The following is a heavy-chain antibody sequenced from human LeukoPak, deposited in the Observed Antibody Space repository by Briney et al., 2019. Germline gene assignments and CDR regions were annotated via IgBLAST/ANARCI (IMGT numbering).Heavy chain of an antibody. D-gene: IGHD4-17*01. CDR3: AKEGFYGDFEYYFDS. CDR2: MSGSAGDT. CDR1: GFTFSNYG. Sequence: GGSLRLSCAASGFTFSNYGMSWVRQAPGKGLEWVSAMSGSAGDTHYADAVMGRFTISRDNPNNTLYLQMNSLRAEDTAVYYCAKEGFYGDFEYYFDSWGQGALVTVSS. J-gene: IGHJ4*02. V-gene: IGHV3-23*01.